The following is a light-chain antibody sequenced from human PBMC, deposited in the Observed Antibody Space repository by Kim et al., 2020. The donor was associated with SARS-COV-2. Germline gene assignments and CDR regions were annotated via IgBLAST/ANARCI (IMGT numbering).Light chain of an antibody. J-gene: IGLJ3*02. CDR3: LLFYTDTGM. Sequence: QAVVTQEPSLTVSPGGTVTLTCGSSTGAVTSGLYPYWFQQKPGQAPRTLIYHTSNKHSWTPARFSGSLLGGKAALTLSGAQPEDEADYYCLLFYTDTGMFGGGTQLTVL. CDR2: HTS. V-gene: IGLV7-46*01. CDR1: TGAVTSGLY.